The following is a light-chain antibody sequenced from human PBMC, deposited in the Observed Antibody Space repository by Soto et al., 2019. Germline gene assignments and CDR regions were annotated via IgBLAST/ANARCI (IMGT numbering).Light chain of an antibody. CDR3: QQYDSYPWT. CDR2: KAS. J-gene: IGKJ1*01. CDR1: QSISSW. Sequence: DIQMTQSPSTLSASVGDRVTITCRASQSISSWLAWYQQKPGKAPKVLIYKASSLESGVPSRFSGSGSGTEFTLTISSLQPDDFATCYCQQYDSYPWTFGPGTKVDI. V-gene: IGKV1-5*03.